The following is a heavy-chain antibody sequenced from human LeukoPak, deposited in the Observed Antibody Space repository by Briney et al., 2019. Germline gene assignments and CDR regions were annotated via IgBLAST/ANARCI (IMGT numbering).Heavy chain of an antibody. CDR1: GGSISSSSYY. CDR3: ARPAKEYGGYDFDY. D-gene: IGHD5-12*01. Sequence: SETLSLTCTVSGGSISSSSYYWGWIRQPPGKGLEWIGSIYYSGSTYYNPSLKSRVTISVDTSKNQFSLKLNSVTAADTAVYYCARPAKEYGGYDFDYWGQGTLVTVSS. CDR2: IYYSGST. V-gene: IGHV4-39*07. J-gene: IGHJ4*02.